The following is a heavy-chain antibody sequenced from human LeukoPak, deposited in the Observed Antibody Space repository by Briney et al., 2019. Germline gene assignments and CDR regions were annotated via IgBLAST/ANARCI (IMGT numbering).Heavy chain of an antibody. CDR3: AIDRIAGDCDY. J-gene: IGHJ4*02. CDR2: IRQDGSAK. Sequence: PGGSLRLSCAGTGFTFSAYWMSWVRQARGKGLEWVANIRQDGSAKFYVDSVRGRFTISRDNAKNSLYLQVNSLRAEDTAVYYCAIDRIAGDCDYWGQGTLVTVSS. CDR1: GFTFSAYW. D-gene: IGHD3-16*01. V-gene: IGHV3-7*01.